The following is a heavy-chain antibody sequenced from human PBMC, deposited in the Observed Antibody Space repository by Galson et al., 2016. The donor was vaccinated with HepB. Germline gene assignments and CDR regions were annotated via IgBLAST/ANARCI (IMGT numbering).Heavy chain of an antibody. Sequence: SLRLSCAASGFTFSSYVMSWVRQAPGQGLEWVSRIEGDGTRPIYADSGKGRFTISRDNAENTLYLQMNSLRAEDTAVYYCARDLSGPDFWGQGTLVTVSS. V-gene: IGHV3-74*01. CDR3: ARDLSGPDF. CDR2: IEGDGTRP. J-gene: IGHJ4*02. CDR1: GFTFSSYV.